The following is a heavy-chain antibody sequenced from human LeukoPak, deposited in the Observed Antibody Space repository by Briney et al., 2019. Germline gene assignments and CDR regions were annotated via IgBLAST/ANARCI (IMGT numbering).Heavy chain of an antibody. CDR3: ARPGHSYYYMDV. J-gene: IGHJ6*03. CDR2: IKHSGST. Sequence: SETLSLTCGVYGGSFSNYWWSWIRQPPGKGLEWIGEIKHSGSTNYNPSLKSRVTISVDTSKNQFSLKLSSVTAADTAVYYCARPGHSYYYMDVWGKGTTVTVS. CDR1: GGSFSNYW. V-gene: IGHV4-34*01. D-gene: IGHD1-1*01.